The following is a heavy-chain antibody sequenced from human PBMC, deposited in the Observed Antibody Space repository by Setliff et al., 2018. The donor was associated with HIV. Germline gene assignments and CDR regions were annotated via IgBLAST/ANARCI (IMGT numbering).Heavy chain of an antibody. CDR1: GGSISSGSYY. V-gene: IGHV4-61*02. D-gene: IGHD3-3*01. J-gene: IGHJ4*02. CDR3: ARSPTNTYYNFWSGYSYFDY. Sequence: SETLSLTCTVSGGSISSGSYYWSWIRQPAGKGLEWIGRIYTSGSTNYNPSLKSRVTISVDTSKNQFSLKLSSVTAADTTVYYCARSPTNTYYNFWSGYSYFDYWGQGTLVTVSS. CDR2: IYTSGST.